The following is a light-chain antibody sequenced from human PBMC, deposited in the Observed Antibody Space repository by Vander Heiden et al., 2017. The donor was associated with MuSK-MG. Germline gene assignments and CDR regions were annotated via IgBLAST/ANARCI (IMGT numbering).Light chain of an antibody. CDR1: RDIMNY. V-gene: IGKV1-27*01. Sequence: RVTITCRASRDIMNYVAWYQQRPGKVPKLLIYGASTLKSGGPTRFSGSGSGTDFTLTISSLQPEDGATYFCQRYNAAPLTFGGGTKVEIK. CDR3: QRYNAAPLT. CDR2: GAS. J-gene: IGKJ4*01.